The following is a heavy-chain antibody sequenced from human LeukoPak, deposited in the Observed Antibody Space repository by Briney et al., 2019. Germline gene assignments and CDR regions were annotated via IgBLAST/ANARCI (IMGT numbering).Heavy chain of an antibody. CDR2: ISGSGDST. V-gene: IGHV3-23*01. J-gene: IGHJ4*02. Sequence: PGGSLRLSCAASGFTFSIYAMSWVRQAPGKGLEWVSAISGSGDSTYYADSVKGRFTISRDNSKNTLDLQMNSLRGEDTAVYYCAKDAMVRGVIGSFDNWGQGTLVTVSS. CDR1: GFTFSIYA. D-gene: IGHD3-10*01. CDR3: AKDAMVRGVIGSFDN.